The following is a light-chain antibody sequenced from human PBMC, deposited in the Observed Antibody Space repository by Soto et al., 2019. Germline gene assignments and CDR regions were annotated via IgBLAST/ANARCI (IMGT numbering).Light chain of an antibody. CDR3: QKNFSSPSIT. Sequence: DIQMTQSPSSLSASVGDRVTITCQASQDISNYLNWYQQKPGKAPKLLIYDASSLEAGVPSRFSESESGTDFTFTISSLQPEDFATYYCQKNFSSPSITVGRGTRLEIK. CDR1: QDISNY. CDR2: DAS. J-gene: IGKJ5*01. V-gene: IGKV1-33*01.